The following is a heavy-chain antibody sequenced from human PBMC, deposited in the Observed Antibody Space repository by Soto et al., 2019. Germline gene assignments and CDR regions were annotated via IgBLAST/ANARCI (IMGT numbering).Heavy chain of an antibody. CDR1: GLSLGSYW. CDR3: ARLSTSAGRRDLAC. V-gene: IGHV3-7*01. Sequence: EVQLVESGGGLVQPGGSLRLSCAASGLSLGSYWMSWVRQAPGKGLEWVANMNQDGSESNYVGSVKGRFTFTRDNAKNSLYLQMNSLRAEDTAVYYCARLSTSAGRRDLACWGQGTLVTVSS. J-gene: IGHJ4*02. CDR2: MNQDGSES.